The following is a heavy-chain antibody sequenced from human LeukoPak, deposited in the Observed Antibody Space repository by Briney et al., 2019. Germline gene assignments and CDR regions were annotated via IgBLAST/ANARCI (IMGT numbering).Heavy chain of an antibody. CDR3: ARDFQVWFGEAYGMDV. CDR2: ISSSTRYI. D-gene: IGHD3-10*01. J-gene: IGHJ6*04. Sequence: GGSLRLSCAASGFTFSSYSMTWVGQARAKGLECSSFISSSTRYIHYAVSVKGRLAVSRDNAKNSLFLQMNSLRAEDTAVYYCARDFQVWFGEAYGMDVWGKGTTVTVSS. CDR1: GFTFSSYS. V-gene: IGHV3-21*01.